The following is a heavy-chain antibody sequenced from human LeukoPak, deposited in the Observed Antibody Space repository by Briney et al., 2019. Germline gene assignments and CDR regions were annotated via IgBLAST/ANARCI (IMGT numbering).Heavy chain of an antibody. CDR2: IRYDGSNK. Sequence: TGESLRLSCAASGFTFSSYGMHWVRQAPGKGLEWVAFIRYDGSNKYYADSVKGRFTISRDNSKNTLYLQMNSLRAEDTAVYYCAKDKSGSYFNFDYWGQGTLVTVSS. V-gene: IGHV3-30*02. CDR1: GFTFSSYG. CDR3: AKDKSGSYFNFDY. J-gene: IGHJ4*02. D-gene: IGHD1-26*01.